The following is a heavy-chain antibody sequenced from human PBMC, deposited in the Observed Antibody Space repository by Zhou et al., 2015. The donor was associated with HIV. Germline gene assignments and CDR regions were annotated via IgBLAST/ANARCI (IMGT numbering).Heavy chain of an antibody. Sequence: QVQLVQSGTEVKRPGSSVKVSCESSGGTFSDYSINWVRQAPGQGLEWMGGIIPVLPTPSYSEKFQGRVTISADESPSTVYMELSGLRFEDTAVYYCASATLLFGELSPLDYWGQGTLVTVSS. D-gene: IGHD3-10*01. V-gene: IGHV1-69*01. CDR1: GGTFSDYS. J-gene: IGHJ4*02. CDR3: ASATLLFGELSPLDY. CDR2: IIPVLPTP.